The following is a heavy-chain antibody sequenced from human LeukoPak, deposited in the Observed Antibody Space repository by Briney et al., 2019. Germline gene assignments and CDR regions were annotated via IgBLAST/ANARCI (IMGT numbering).Heavy chain of an antibody. D-gene: IGHD6-25*01. CDR1: GFTVSSTY. CDR2: IYTGGST. Sequence: PGGSVRLSCAASGFTVSSTYMSWVRQAPGKGLEWVSVIYTGGSTDYADSVKGRFTISRDNSKNTVCLQMNSLRAEDTAVYYCASRWGIAAAGEHFQHWGQGTLVIVSS. J-gene: IGHJ1*01. V-gene: IGHV3-66*01. CDR3: ASRWGIAAAGEHFQH.